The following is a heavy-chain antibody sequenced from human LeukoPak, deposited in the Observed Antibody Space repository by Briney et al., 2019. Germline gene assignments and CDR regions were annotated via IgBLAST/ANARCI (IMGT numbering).Heavy chain of an antibody. V-gene: IGHV3-48*03. D-gene: IGHD3-22*01. CDR1: GFSFSVYE. J-gene: IGHJ4*02. CDR3: ATSDDSSGSD. Sequence: GGSLRLSCAASGFSFSVYEMHWVRQAPGKGLEWISDISSSGTTTYYADSVRGRFSISRDNAKNSLYLQMNSLRAEDTALYYCATSDDSSGSDWGQGTMVTVSS. CDR2: ISSSGTTT.